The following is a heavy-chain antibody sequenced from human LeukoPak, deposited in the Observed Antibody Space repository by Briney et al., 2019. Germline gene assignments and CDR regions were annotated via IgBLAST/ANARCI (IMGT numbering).Heavy chain of an antibody. D-gene: IGHD6-19*01. CDR2: FDPEDGET. V-gene: IGHV1-24*01. CDR3: ATDPRLIEQWLAFDY. CDR1: GYTLTELS. J-gene: IGHJ4*02. Sequence: APVKVSCKVSGYTLTELSMHWVRRAPGKGLEWMGGFDPEDGETIYAQKFQGRVTMTEDTSTDTAYMELSSLRSEDTAVYYCATDPRLIEQWLAFDYWGQGTLVTVSS.